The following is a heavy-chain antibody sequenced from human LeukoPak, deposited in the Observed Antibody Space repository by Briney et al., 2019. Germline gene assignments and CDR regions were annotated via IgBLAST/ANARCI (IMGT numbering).Heavy chain of an antibody. J-gene: IGHJ4*02. V-gene: IGHV4-4*07. D-gene: IGHD3-10*01. CDR3: ARAIWYGSGTTAFDY. CDR1: GGSISSYY. Sequence: SETLSLTCTVSGGSISSYYWSWIRQPAGKGLEWIGRIYNSGSTNYNTNYNPSLTSRVTMSVDTSKDQFSLKLNSVSAADTAVYFCARAIWYGSGTTAFDYWGQGTLVTVSP. CDR2: IYNSGST.